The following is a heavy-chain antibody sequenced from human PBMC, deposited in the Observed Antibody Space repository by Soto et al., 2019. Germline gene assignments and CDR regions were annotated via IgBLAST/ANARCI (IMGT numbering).Heavy chain of an antibody. CDR2: IGGGGVPT. D-gene: IGHD3-22*01. CDR1: GFTFSNYA. J-gene: IGHJ4*02. Sequence: GGSLRLSCAASGFTFSNYAMSWVRQAPGKGLEWVSAIGGGGVPTYHADSVKGRFTISRDNSKNTLYLQMNSLRAEDTAVYYCAKVEGYYYGAPDYFDYWGQGT. V-gene: IGHV3-23*01. CDR3: AKVEGYYYGAPDYFDY.